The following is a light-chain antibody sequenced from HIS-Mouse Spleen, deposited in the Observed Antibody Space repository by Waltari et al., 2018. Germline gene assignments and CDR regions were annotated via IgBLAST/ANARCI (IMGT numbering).Light chain of an antibody. Sequence: SYELTQPPSVSVSPGQTARTTCPGEALPKKYAYWYQQKAGQAPVLDIYEDSKRPSGIPERFSGSSSGTMATLTISGAQVEDEADYYCYSTDSSGNHRVFGGGTKLTVL. CDR2: EDS. J-gene: IGLJ2*01. V-gene: IGLV3-10*01. CDR3: YSTDSSGNHRV. CDR1: ALPKKY.